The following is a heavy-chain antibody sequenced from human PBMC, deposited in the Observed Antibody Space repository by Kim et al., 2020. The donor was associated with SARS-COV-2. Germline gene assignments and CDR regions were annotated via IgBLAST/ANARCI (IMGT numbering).Heavy chain of an antibody. CDR2: IKSKTAGGTT. CDR3: TTYYSAYDHYFDF. D-gene: IGHD5-12*01. J-gene: IGHJ4*02. CDR1: GFTFTNAW. V-gene: IGHV3-15*01. Sequence: GGSLRLSCAASGFTFTNAWMSWVRQAPGKGLEWVGHIKSKTAGGTTDYAAPVKGRFTISRDDSKNTLYLQINSLKIEDTAVYYCTTYYSAYDHYFDFWGQGTLVTVSS.